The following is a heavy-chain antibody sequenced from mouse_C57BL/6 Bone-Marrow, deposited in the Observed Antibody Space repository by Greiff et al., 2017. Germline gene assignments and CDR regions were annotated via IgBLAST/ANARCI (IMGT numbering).Heavy chain of an antibody. D-gene: IGHD1-1*01. CDR2: INPNSGYT. CDR1: GYTFTSYT. CDR3: ARWDYYGSGYFDY. J-gene: IGHJ2*01. Sequence: QVQLQQSGAELARPGASVKMSCKASGYTFTSYTMHWVKQRPGQGLEWIGYINPNSGYTKYNQKFKDKATLTADKSSSTAYMQLSSLTSADSAVYDCARWDYYGSGYFDYWGQGTTLTVSS. V-gene: IGHV1-4*01.